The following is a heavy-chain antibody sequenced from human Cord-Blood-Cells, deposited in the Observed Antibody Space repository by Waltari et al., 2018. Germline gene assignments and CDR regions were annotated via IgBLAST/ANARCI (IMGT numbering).Heavy chain of an antibody. J-gene: IGHJ6*02. Sequence: QVQLQQWGAGLLKPSETLSLTCAVYGGSFSGYYWSWIRQPPGKGLEWLGENNHSGSTNYTPSLKSRVTISEDTSKNQFSLKLSSVTAADTAVYYCASNRLYYYYGMDVWGQGTTVTVSS. CDR1: GGSFSGYY. V-gene: IGHV4-34*01. CDR2: NNHSGST. D-gene: IGHD6-25*01. CDR3: ASNRLYYYYGMDV.